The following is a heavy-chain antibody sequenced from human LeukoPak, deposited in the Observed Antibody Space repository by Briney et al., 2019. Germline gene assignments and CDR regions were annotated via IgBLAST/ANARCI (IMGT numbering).Heavy chain of an antibody. Sequence: HPGGSLRLSCAASGFTFSGSAMHWVRQSSGKGLEWVGRIRSKANSYATAYAASVKGRFTISRDDSKNTAYLQMNSLKTEDTAVYYCTSGDIVATKGGSSEYWGQGTLVTVSS. D-gene: IGHD5-12*01. CDR3: TSGDIVATKGGSSEY. V-gene: IGHV3-73*01. CDR2: IRSKANSYAT. J-gene: IGHJ4*02. CDR1: GFTFSGSA.